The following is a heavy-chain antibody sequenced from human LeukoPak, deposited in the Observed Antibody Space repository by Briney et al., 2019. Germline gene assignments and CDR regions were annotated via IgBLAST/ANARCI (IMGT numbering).Heavy chain of an antibody. CDR1: GGSFSGYY. Sequence: SETLSLTCAVYGGSFSGYYWSWIRQPPGKGLEWIGEINHSGSTNYNPSLKSRVTISIDTSRNQFSLKLSSVTAADTAVFYCARHRGYSYGSDAFDIWGQGTMVTVSS. V-gene: IGHV4-34*01. CDR3: ARHRGYSYGSDAFDI. J-gene: IGHJ3*02. D-gene: IGHD5-18*01. CDR2: INHSGST.